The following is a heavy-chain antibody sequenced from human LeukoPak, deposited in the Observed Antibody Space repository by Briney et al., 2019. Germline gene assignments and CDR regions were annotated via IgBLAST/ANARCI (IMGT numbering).Heavy chain of an antibody. Sequence: GESLRLSCAASGFTFSSYSMNWVRQAPGKGLEWVSSISSSSSYIYYADSVKGRFTISRDNAKNSLYLQMNSLRAEDTAVYYCARVSGYCSSTSCFFDYWGQGTLVTVSS. D-gene: IGHD2-2*01. CDR3: ARVSGYCSSTSCFFDY. V-gene: IGHV3-21*01. J-gene: IGHJ4*02. CDR2: ISSSSSYI. CDR1: GFTFSSYS.